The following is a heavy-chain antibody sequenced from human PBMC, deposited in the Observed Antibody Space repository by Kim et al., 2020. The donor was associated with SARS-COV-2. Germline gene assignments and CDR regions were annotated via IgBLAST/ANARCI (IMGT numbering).Heavy chain of an antibody. CDR3: ARWDGDREWLLDGWFDP. D-gene: IGHD3-3*01. CDR2: IYYSGST. V-gene: IGHV4-39*01. J-gene: IGHJ5*02. CDR1: GGSISSSSYY. Sequence: SETLSLTCTVSGGSISSSSYYWGWIRQPPGKGLEWIGSIYYSGSTYYNPSLKSRVTISVDTSKNQFSLKLSSVTAADTAVYYCARWDGDREWLLDGWFDPWGQGTLVTVSS.